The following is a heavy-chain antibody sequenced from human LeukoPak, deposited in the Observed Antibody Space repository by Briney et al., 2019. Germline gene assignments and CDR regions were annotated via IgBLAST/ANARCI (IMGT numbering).Heavy chain of an antibody. CDR2: INHSGST. V-gene: IGHV4-30-2*01. Sequence: SETLSLTCAVSGGSISSGGYSWSWIRQPPGKGLEWIGEINHSGSTNYNPSLKSRVTISVDTSKNQFSLKLSSVTAADTAVYYCARGPRWYSSGWPFGYWGQGTLVIVSS. D-gene: IGHD6-19*01. CDR3: ARGPRWYSSGWPFGY. J-gene: IGHJ4*02. CDR1: GGSISSGGYS.